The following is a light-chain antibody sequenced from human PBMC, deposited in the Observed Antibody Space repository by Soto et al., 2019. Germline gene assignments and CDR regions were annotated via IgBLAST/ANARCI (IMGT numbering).Light chain of an antibody. CDR3: CSYAGSDTFYV. J-gene: IGLJ1*01. Sequence: QSVLTQPASVSGSPGQSITISCSDVGSFLLVSWYQQRPGKAPQLIIYEGNKRPSGISNRFSGFKSDNTASLTVSGLQAEDEADYYCCSYAGSDTFYVFGSGTEVTVL. V-gene: IGLV2-23*01. CDR2: EGN. CDR1: DVGSFLL.